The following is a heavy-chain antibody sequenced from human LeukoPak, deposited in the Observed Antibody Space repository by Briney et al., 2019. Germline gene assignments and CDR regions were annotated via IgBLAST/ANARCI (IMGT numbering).Heavy chain of an antibody. J-gene: IGHJ4*02. CDR3: AREYLGYCSSTSCYNHFDY. V-gene: IGHV4-61*02. CDR1: GGSISSGSYF. CDR2: IYTSGST. D-gene: IGHD2-2*02. Sequence: SQTLSLTCTVSGGSISSGSYFWSWIRQPAGKGLEWIGRIYTSGSTNYNPSLKSRVTISVDTSKNQFSLKLTSVTAADTAVYYCAREYLGYCSSTSCYNHFDYWGQGTLVTVSS.